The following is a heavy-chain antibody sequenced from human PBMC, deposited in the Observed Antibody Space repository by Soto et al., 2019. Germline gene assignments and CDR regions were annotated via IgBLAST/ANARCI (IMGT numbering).Heavy chain of an antibody. CDR3: ARDQGGQSGNFIFDT. CDR2: MWYHGRDL. J-gene: IGHJ4*02. V-gene: IGHV3-33*01. CDR1: GFSFSDYV. D-gene: IGHD3-16*01. Sequence: QVQLVESGGGVVQPGRSLRLSCAASGFSFSDYVIHWVRQAPGKGREWVAVMWYHGRDLFYADSVKGRFTISRDNSKNTLYLQMNSLRAEDTAVYYCARDQGGQSGNFIFDTWGQGTLVTVSS.